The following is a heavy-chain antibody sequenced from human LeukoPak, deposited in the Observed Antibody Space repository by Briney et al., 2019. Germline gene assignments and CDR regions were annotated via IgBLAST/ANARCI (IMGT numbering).Heavy chain of an antibody. CDR2: TYYRSKWYN. Sequence: SQTLSLTCAISGDSVSSNSAAWNWIRQSPSRGLEWLGRTYYRSKWYNDYAVSVKSRITINPDTSKNQFSLQLNSVTPEDTAVYYCARGLPQYYGSGSYYYYYYYMDVWGKGTTVTVSS. V-gene: IGHV6-1*01. D-gene: IGHD3-10*01. CDR3: ARGLPQYYGSGSYYYYYYYMDV. J-gene: IGHJ6*03. CDR1: GDSVSSNSAA.